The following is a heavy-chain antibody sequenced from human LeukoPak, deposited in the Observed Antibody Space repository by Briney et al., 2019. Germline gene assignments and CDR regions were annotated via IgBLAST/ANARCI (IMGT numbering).Heavy chain of an antibody. CDR2: INPSGGRT. J-gene: IGHJ4*02. CDR1: GYTFTSYY. CDR3: ARSEYGDYVTQFDY. Sequence: ASVKVSCKASGYTFTSYYMHWVRQAPGQGLEWVGIINPSGGRTIYAQKFQGRVTMTRDTSISTAYMELSRLRTDDTAVYYCARSEYGDYVTQFDYWGQGTLVTVSS. D-gene: IGHD4-17*01. V-gene: IGHV1-46*01.